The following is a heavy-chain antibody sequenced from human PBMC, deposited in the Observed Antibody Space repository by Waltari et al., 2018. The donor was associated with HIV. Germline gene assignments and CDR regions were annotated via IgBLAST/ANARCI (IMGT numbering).Heavy chain of an antibody. CDR2: MSSSGGTT. CDR3: VRDNHDFWSGHYFDS. V-gene: IGHV3-11*01. Sequence: QVQLVESGGGLVKPGGSLTLSCAASGFTLRESYMSWIRQAPGEGLEWLSYMSSSGGTTYYAESVRGRFTISRDSAKHSLFLQMNSLRAEDTAVYYCVRDNHDFWSGHYFDSWGQGTLVTVSS. J-gene: IGHJ4*02. CDR1: GFTLRESY. D-gene: IGHD3-3*01.